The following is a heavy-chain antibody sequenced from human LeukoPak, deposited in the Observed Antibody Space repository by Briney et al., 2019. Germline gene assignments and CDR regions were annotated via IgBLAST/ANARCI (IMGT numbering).Heavy chain of an antibody. J-gene: IGHJ4*02. V-gene: IGHV4-59*01. CDR3: AGDKDTSSWSFY. D-gene: IGHD6-13*01. Sequence: SETLSLTCTVSGGSISGYYWSWIRQPPGKGLEWIGYIDKRGSTNDNPSLKSRVTISVDTSKNQVSLKLTSVTAADTAVYYCAGDKDTSSWSFYWGQGTQVTVSS. CDR1: GGSISGYY. CDR2: IDKRGST.